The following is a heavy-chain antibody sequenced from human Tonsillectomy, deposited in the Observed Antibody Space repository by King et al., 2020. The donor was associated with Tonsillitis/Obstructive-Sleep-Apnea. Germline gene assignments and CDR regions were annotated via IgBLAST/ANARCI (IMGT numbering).Heavy chain of an antibody. D-gene: IGHD2-2*02. V-gene: IGHV1-18*01. J-gene: IGHJ5*02. Sequence: VQLVQSGAEVKRPGASVKVSCKASGYTFSSFGISWVRQAPGQGLEWMGWISGYNGNRNYPQNLQGRVTMTTDTSTSTAYLELRSLRSDDTAVYYCARAGSSNISCYRLGWFASWGQGSLVTVSS. CDR3: ARAGSSNISCYRLGWFAS. CDR1: GYTFSSFG. CDR2: ISGYNGNR.